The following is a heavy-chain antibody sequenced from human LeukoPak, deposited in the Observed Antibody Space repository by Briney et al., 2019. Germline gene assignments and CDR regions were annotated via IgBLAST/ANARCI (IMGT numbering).Heavy chain of an antibody. CDR3: TRVGAYSGYYMDV. CDR1: GFTFSGYA. Sequence: GGSLRLSCAASGFTFSGYAMSWVRQAPGKGLEWVGFIRSKAYGGTTEYAASVKGRFTISRDDSKSIAYLQMNSLKTEDTAVYYCTRVGAYSGYYMDVWGKGTTVTVSS. V-gene: IGHV3-49*04. J-gene: IGHJ6*03. CDR2: IRSKAYGGTT. D-gene: IGHD1-26*01.